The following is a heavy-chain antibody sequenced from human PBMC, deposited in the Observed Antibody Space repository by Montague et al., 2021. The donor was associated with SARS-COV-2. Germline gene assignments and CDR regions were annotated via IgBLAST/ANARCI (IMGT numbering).Heavy chain of an antibody. Sequence: SLRLSCAASGFTFSSYAMHLVRQAPGKGLEWVAVISYDGSNKYYXDSXKGRFTISRDNSKNTLYLQMNSLRAEDTAVYYCARDGNGDTIFGGVMGAGYYYYYMDVWGKGTTVTVSS. J-gene: IGHJ6*03. V-gene: IGHV3-30*04. CDR1: GFTFSSYA. CDR3: ARDGNGDTIFGGVMGAGYYYYYMDV. CDR2: ISYDGSNK. D-gene: IGHD3-3*01.